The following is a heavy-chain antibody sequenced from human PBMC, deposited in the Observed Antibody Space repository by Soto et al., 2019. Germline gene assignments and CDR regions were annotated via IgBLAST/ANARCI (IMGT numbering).Heavy chain of an antibody. J-gene: IGHJ5*02. CDR2: IIPVLDVA. Sequence: QVQLVQSGAEVKRPGSSVKVSCQTSGGTFRTYTINWVRQAPGQGLEWMGRIIPVLDVANYAQKFQGRVTITSDKSTSTANMELRSLRSEDTAVYSCARSIQEDIGVAGSKDIWFDPWGQGTLVTVSS. CDR3: ARSIQEDIGVAGSKDIWFDP. V-gene: IGHV1-69*02. CDR1: GGTFRTYT. D-gene: IGHD6-19*01.